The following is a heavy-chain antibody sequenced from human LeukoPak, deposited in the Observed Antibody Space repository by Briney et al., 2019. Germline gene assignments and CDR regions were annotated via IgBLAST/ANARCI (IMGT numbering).Heavy chain of an antibody. CDR2: IYYSGST. V-gene: IGHV4-59*08. CDR1: GGSISSYY. Sequence: PSETLSLTCTVSGGSISSYYWSWIRQPPGKGLEWIGYIYYSGSTNYNPSLKSRVTISVDTSKNQFSLKLSSVTAADTAVYYCARRYCTNGVCLLDYWGQGTLVTVSS. CDR3: ARRYCTNGVCLLDY. J-gene: IGHJ4*02. D-gene: IGHD2-8*01.